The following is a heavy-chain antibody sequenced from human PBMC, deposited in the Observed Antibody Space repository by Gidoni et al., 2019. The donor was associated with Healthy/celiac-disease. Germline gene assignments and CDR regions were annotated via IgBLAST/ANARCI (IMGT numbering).Heavy chain of an antibody. CDR2: INAGNGNT. J-gene: IGHJ5*02. CDR1: GYTFTSYA. D-gene: IGHD2-15*01. CDR3: ARDSCSGGSCYSDP. V-gene: IGHV1-3*01. Sequence: QVQLVQSGAEVKKPGASVKVSCKASGYTFTSYAMHWVRQAPGQRLEWMGWINAGNGNTKYSQKFQGRVTITRDTSASTAYMELSSLRSEDTAVYYCARDSCSGGSCYSDPWGQGTLVTVSS.